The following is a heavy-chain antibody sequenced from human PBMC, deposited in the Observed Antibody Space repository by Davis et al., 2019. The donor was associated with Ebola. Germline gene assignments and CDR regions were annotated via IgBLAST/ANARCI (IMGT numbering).Heavy chain of an antibody. CDR1: GYTFIGYY. J-gene: IGHJ4*02. CDR2: INPNSGGT. V-gene: IGHV1-2*06. Sequence: ASVKVSCKASGYTFIGYYMHWVRQAPGQGLEWMGRINPNSGGTNYAQKFQGRVTMTRDTSISTAYMELSRLRYDDTAVYYCARLCSSSCPNDYWGQGTLVTVSS. D-gene: IGHD6-13*01. CDR3: ARLCSSSCPNDY.